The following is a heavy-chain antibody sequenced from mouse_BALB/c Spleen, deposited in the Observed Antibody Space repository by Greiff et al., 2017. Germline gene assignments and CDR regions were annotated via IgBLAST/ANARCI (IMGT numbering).Heavy chain of an antibody. Sequence: DVQLQESGPGLVKPSQSLSLTCTVTGYSITSDYAWNWIRQFPGNKLEWMGYISYSGSTSYNPSLKSRISITRDTSKNQFFLQLNSVTTEDTATYYCARSPHFDYWGQGTTLTVSS. CDR1: GYSITSDYA. V-gene: IGHV3-2*02. CDR2: ISYSGST. J-gene: IGHJ2*01. CDR3: ARSPHFDY.